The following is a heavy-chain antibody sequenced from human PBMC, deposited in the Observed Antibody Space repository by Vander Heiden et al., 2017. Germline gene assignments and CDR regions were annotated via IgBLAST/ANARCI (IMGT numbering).Heavy chain of an antibody. CDR3: AREGVVVTPIPDPFDI. V-gene: IGHV1-8*01. CDR2: MNPNSGNT. Sequence: QVQLVQSGAEVKKPGASVKVSCKAPGYPFSSYDINWVRQAAGQGLEWMGWMNPNSGNTGYAQKFQGRVTMTRSTSISTAYMELSSLTSEDTAVYYCAREGVVVTPIPDPFDIWGQGTMVTVSS. D-gene: IGHD2-21*02. CDR1: GYPFSSYD. J-gene: IGHJ3*02.